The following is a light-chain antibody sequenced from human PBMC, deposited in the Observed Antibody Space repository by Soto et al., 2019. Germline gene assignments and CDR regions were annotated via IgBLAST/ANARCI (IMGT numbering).Light chain of an antibody. Sequence: QSPGTLSLSPGERATLSCRASQSVSSSYLAWYQQKPGQAPRLLIYGASSRATGIPDRFSGSGSGTDFTLTISRLEPEDFAVYYCQHYGSSWTFGQGTKVDIK. V-gene: IGKV3-20*01. J-gene: IGKJ1*01. CDR1: QSVSSSY. CDR3: QHYGSSWT. CDR2: GAS.